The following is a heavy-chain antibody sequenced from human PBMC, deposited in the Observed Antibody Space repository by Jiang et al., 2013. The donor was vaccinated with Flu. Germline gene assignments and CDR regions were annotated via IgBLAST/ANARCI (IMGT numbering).Heavy chain of an antibody. J-gene: IGHJ4*02. V-gene: IGHV1-69*01. CDR3: ARAAGTRKYYYDSSGYPFDY. CDR1: SSYA. Sequence: SSYAISWVRQAPGQGLEWMGGIIPIFGTANYAQKFQGRVTITADESTSTAYMELSSLRSEDTAVYYCARAAGTRKYYYDSSGYPFDYWGQGTLVTVSS. CDR2: IIPIFGTA. D-gene: IGHD3-22*01.